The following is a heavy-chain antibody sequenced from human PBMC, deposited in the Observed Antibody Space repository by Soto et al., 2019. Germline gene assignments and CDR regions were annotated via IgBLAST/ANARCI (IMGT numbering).Heavy chain of an antibody. Sequence: SGPTRVNPTRPLTLTCTFSGFSLSTSGVGVGWIRQPPGKALEWLALIYWNDDKRYSPSLKSRMAITQDTSKYQVFLTITNIDPVDTATYYCAHRPRWVVVVPAAIQARFDPWGQGTLVTVSS. V-gene: IGHV2-5*01. J-gene: IGHJ5*02. CDR1: GFSLSTSGVG. CDR3: AHRPRWVVVVPAAIQARFDP. CDR2: IYWNDDK. D-gene: IGHD2-2*02.